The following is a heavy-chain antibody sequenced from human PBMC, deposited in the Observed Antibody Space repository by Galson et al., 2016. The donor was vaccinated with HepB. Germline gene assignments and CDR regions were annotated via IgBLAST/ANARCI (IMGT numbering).Heavy chain of an antibody. D-gene: IGHD3-22*01. CDR3: SSYYYDTSGSRFDP. J-gene: IGHJ5*02. V-gene: IGHV1-58*01. CDR2: IVVDSGNT. CDR1: GFTLTSSA. Sequence: SVKVSCKASGFTLTSSAVQWVRQARGQRFEWIGWIVVDSGNTNYAQKFQERVTITRDTSTNTAYLELTSLRSEDTAVYYCSSYYYDTSGSRFDPWGQGTLVTVSS.